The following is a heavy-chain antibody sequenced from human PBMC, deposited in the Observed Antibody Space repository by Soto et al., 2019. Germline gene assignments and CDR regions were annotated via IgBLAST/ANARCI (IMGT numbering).Heavy chain of an antibody. Sequence: SETLSLTCTVSGGSISSGGYYWSWIRQHPGKGLEWIGYIYYSGSTYYNPSLKSRVTISVDTSKNQFSLKLSSVPAADTAVYYCARGPFLATDYDYYYGMDVWGQGTTVTV. V-gene: IGHV4-31*03. CDR2: IYYSGST. CDR1: GGSISSGGYY. CDR3: ARGPFLATDYDYYYGMDV. J-gene: IGHJ6*02.